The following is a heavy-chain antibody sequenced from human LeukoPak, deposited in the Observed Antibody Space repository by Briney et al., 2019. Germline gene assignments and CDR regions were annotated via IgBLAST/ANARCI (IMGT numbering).Heavy chain of an antibody. J-gene: IGHJ4*02. Sequence: GGSLRLSCAASGFTGSSNYMSWVRQAPGKGLEWVSVIYSGGSTYYADSVKGRFTISRDNSKSTLYLQMNSLRAEDTAVYYCSSLSGWRPYYFDYWGQGTLVTVSS. CDR1: GFTGSSNY. D-gene: IGHD6-25*01. CDR3: SSLSGWRPYYFDY. V-gene: IGHV3-66*01. CDR2: IYSGGST.